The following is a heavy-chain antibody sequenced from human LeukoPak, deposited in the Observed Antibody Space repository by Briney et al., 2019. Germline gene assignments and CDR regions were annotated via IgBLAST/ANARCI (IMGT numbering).Heavy chain of an antibody. CDR1: GGSISSSSYY. D-gene: IGHD3-10*01. Sequence: SETLSLTCTVSGGSISSSSYYWGWIRQPPGKGLEWIGSIYYSGSTYYNPSLKSRVTISVDTSKNQFSLKLSSVTAADTAVYYCARPPGSGSPYDAFDIWGQGTMVTVSS. V-gene: IGHV4-39*01. CDR2: IYYSGST. J-gene: IGHJ3*02. CDR3: ARPPGSGSPYDAFDI.